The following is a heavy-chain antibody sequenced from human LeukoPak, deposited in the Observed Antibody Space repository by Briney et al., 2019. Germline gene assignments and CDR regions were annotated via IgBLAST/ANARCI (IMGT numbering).Heavy chain of an antibody. CDR2: INRDGRST. Sequence: EGSLRLSCAASGFTFSSYSMNWVRQAPGKGLVWVSHINRDGRSTTYADSVKGRFTISRDNAKNTLYLQMNTLRAEDTAVYYCARGHDYDPSFDYWGQGTLVAVSS. CDR3: ARGHDYDPSFDY. V-gene: IGHV3-74*01. CDR1: GFTFSSYS. J-gene: IGHJ4*02. D-gene: IGHD3-3*01.